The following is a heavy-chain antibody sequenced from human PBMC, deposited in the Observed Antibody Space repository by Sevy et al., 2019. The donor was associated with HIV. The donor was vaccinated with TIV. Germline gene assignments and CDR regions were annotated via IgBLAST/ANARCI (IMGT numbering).Heavy chain of an antibody. CDR2: ISRSGGST. V-gene: IGHV3-23*01. D-gene: IGHD3-3*01. J-gene: IGHJ4*02. CDR1: GFTFSSYA. CDR3: AKDLDRVYDFWSGYHYFDY. Sequence: GGSLRLSCAASGFTFSSYAMSWVRQAPGKGLEWVSAISRSGGSTYYADSVKGRFTISRDNSKNTLYLQMNSLRAEDTAVYYCAKDLDRVYDFWSGYHYFDYWGQGTLVTVSS.